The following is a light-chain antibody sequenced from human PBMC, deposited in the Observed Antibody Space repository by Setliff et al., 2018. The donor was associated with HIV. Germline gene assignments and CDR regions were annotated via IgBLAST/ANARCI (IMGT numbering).Light chain of an antibody. CDR1: SSDVGTYNF. J-gene: IGLJ1*01. CDR3: CSYAGSTLYV. Sequence: ALAQPASVSGSPGQSITISCTGTSSDVGTYNFVPWYQQHPGKAPKLMIYEGSKRPSGVSNRFFGSKSGYTASLTISGLQAEDEADYYCCSYAGSTLYVFGTGTKVT. V-gene: IGLV2-23*01. CDR2: EGS.